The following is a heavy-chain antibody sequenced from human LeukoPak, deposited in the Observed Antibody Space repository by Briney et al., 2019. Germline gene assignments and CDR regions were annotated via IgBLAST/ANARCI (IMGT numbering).Heavy chain of an antibody. J-gene: IGHJ3*02. D-gene: IGHD6-13*01. CDR2: IRDSGGST. Sequence: GGSLRLSCAASGFTFSSYAMSWVRQAPGKGLEWVPGIRDSGGSTFYADSVKGRFTISRDNSKNTLYLQMNSLRAEDTVVYYCAKDGGSSWYNDAFDIWGQGTMVTVSS. CDR3: AKDGGSSWYNDAFDI. CDR1: GFTFSSYA. V-gene: IGHV3-23*01.